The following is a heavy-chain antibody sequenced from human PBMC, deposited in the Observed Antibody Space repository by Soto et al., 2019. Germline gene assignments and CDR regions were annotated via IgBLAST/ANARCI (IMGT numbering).Heavy chain of an antibody. D-gene: IGHD6-13*01. CDR3: ARVVQQLFSVFDP. V-gene: IGHV4-31*03. J-gene: IGHJ5*02. Sequence: QVQLQESGPGLVKPSQTLSLTCTVSGGSISSGGYYWGWIRQHPGKGLEWIGYIYYSGSTYYNPSHKSRVTISVDTSKNQFARKLSSVTAADTAVYYCARVVQQLFSVFDPWGNGTLVNVSS. CDR1: GGSISSGGYY. CDR2: IYYSGST.